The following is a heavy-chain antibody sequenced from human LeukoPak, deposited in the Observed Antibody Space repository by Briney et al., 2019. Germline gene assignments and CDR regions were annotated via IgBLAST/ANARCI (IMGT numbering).Heavy chain of an antibody. CDR1: GFNIGPYA. V-gene: IGHV3-43*02. Sequence: GGSLRLSCAASGFNIGPYAMYWVRQGPGRGLEWVSVIKADGSGTFYSDSVRGRFTTSRDNSKNSLYLQMSSLTSDDTALYYCATWAFYHNLDIWGQGTTVAVSS. CDR3: ATWAFYHNLDI. CDR2: IKADGSGT. D-gene: IGHD2/OR15-2a*01. J-gene: IGHJ6*02.